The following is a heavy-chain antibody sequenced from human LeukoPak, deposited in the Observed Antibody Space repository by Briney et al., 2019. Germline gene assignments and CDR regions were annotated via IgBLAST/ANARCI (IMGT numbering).Heavy chain of an antibody. J-gene: IGHJ6*02. CDR3: ARVRFTSASDV. Sequence: GGSLRLSCAASGFTFSSYSMNWVRQAPRKGLEWVSSISSSSSYIYYADSVKGRFTISRDNAKNSLYLQMNSLRAEDTAVYYCARVRFTSASDVWGQGTTVTVSS. CDR2: ISSSSSYI. CDR1: GFTFSSYS. V-gene: IGHV3-21*01. D-gene: IGHD2/OR15-2a*01.